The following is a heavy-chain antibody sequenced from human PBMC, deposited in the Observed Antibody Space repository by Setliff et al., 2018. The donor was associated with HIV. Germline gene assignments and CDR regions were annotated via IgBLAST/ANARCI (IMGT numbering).Heavy chain of an antibody. Sequence: ASVKVSCKASGYTFASYGISWVRQAPGQGLEWMGWISVFSGNTIYAQKLQGRVTMTRDTFTSTAYMEMRSLRSDDTAVYYCARDVERYSSHSGSGPWGQGTLVTVSS. CDR2: ISVFSGNT. CDR3: ARDVERYSSHSGSGP. D-gene: IGHD6-13*01. CDR1: GYTFASYG. J-gene: IGHJ5*02. V-gene: IGHV1-18*01.